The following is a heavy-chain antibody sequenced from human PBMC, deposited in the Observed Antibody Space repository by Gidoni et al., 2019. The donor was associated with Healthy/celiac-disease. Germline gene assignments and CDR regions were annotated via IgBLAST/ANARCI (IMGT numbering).Heavy chain of an antibody. D-gene: IGHD2-2*01. V-gene: IGHV3-30*18. J-gene: IGHJ4*02. CDR1: GFTFSSYG. Sequence: QVQLVESGGGLVQPGRSLSLSCAASGFTFSSYGMHWVRQAPGKGLEWVAVISYDGSNKYYADSVKGRVTISRDNSKNTLYLQMNSLRAEDTAVYYCAKDDANGRFAYWGQGTLVNVSS. CDR3: AKDDANGRFAY. CDR2: ISYDGSNK.